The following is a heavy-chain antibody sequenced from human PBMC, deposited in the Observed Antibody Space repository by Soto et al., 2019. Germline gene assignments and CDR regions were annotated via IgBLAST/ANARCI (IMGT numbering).Heavy chain of an antibody. CDR1: GDSFTDYS. Sequence: QVHLQQWGAGLLKPSETLSLSCAVYGDSFTDYSWTWIRQSPGKGLEWFGEINHSGITRHNPSLKSRVIISVVTSKNQFSLKLHSVTAADTAVYYCARGYFVFGRLARGRTAIDTWGLGTHVTVSS. CDR3: ARGYFVFGRLARGRTAIDT. D-gene: IGHD2-21*02. CDR2: INHSGIT. J-gene: IGHJ3*02. V-gene: IGHV4-34*02.